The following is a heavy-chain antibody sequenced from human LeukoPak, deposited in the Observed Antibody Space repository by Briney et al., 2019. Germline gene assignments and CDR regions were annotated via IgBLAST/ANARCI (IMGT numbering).Heavy chain of an antibody. CDR2: ISAYNGNT. Sequence: GALVKVSCKASGYTFTSYGISWVRQAPGQGLEWVGWISAYNGNTNYAQKLQGRVTMTTDTSTSTAYMELRSLRSDDTAVYYCAREELTRITIFGVAPDYWGQGTLVTVSS. CDR3: AREELTRITIFGVAPDY. J-gene: IGHJ4*02. CDR1: GYTFTSYG. V-gene: IGHV1-18*01. D-gene: IGHD3-3*01.